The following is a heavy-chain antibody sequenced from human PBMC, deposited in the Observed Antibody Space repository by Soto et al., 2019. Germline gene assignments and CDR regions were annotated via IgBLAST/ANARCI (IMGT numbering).Heavy chain of an antibody. D-gene: IGHD1-1*01. V-gene: IGHV5-10-1*01. CDR1: EYNITGYW. CDR2: IDPSDSYT. J-gene: IGHJ6*02. CDR3: ARGNMDV. Sequence: GVPMQNPWRVVEYNITGYWIRWVRQMPGKGLEWMGRIDPSDSYTNYSPSLQGHVTISADKSISTAYLQWSSLKASDTAMYTCARGNMDVWGQGTTVTVSS.